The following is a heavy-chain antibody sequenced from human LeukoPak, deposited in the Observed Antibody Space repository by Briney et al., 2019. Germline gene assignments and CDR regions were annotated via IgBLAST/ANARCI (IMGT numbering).Heavy chain of an antibody. CDR2: ISSSSSYI. Sequence: GGSLRLSCAASGFTFSSYSMNWVRLAPGKGLEWVSSISSSSSYIYYADSVKGRFTISRDNAKNSLYLQMNSLRAEDTAVYYCAAYCSSTSCYPLDYWGQGTLVTVSS. CDR1: GFTFSSYS. D-gene: IGHD2-2*01. CDR3: AAYCSSTSCYPLDY. V-gene: IGHV3-21*01. J-gene: IGHJ4*02.